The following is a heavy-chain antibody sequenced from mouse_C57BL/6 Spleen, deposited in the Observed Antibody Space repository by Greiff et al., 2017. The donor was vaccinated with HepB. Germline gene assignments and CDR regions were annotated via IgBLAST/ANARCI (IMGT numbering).Heavy chain of an antibody. Sequence: EVKLVESEGGLVQPGSSMKLSCTASGFTFSDYYMAWVRQVPEKGLEWVANINYDGSSTYYLDSLKSRFIISRDNAKNILYLQMSSLKSEDTATYYCAREYYGSSWFDYWGQGTTLTVSS. D-gene: IGHD1-1*01. J-gene: IGHJ2*01. CDR3: AREYYGSSWFDY. CDR2: INYDGSST. CDR1: GFTFSDYY. V-gene: IGHV5-16*01.